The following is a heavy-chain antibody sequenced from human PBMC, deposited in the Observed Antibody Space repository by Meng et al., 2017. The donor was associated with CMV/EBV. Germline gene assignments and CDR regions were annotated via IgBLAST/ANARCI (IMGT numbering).Heavy chain of an antibody. CDR3: ARSYSSYFDY. Sequence: CTVSGGSISSSSYYWGWIRQPPGKGLEWIGSIYYSGSTYYNPSLKSRVTISVDTSKNQFSLKLSSVTAADTAVYYCARSYSSYFDYWGQGTLVTVSS. V-gene: IGHV4-39*01. J-gene: IGHJ4*02. CDR2: IYYSGST. D-gene: IGHD6-19*01. CDR1: GGSISSSSYY.